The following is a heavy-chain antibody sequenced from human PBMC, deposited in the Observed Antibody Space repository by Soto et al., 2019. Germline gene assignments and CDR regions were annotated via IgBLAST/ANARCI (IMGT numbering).Heavy chain of an antibody. V-gene: IGHV3-30*18. CDR3: AKDRGSTCSFDY. Sequence: VQLVESGGGVVQPGRSLRLSCAASGFTFSSHGMHWVRQAPGKGLEWVAVISHDGRSKDYADSVKGRFTISRDNSKNTLYQKMNSLTAEDTAVYYGAKDRGSTCSFDYWGQGTLVTVSS. D-gene: IGHD6-13*01. J-gene: IGHJ4*02. CDR1: GFTFSSHG. CDR2: ISHDGRSK.